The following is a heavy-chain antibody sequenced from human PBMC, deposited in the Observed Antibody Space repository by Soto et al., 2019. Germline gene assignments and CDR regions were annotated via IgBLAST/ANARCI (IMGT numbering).Heavy chain of an antibody. V-gene: IGHV3-23*01. CDR1: GFTFSSYS. CDR3: AREKRNYDILTGYYEAYFDY. Sequence: GGSLRLSCAASGFTFSSYSMNWVRQAPGKGLEWVSVISGSGGSTYYADSVKGRFTISRDNSKNTLYLQMNSLRAEDTAVYYCAREKRNYDILTGYYEAYFDYWGQGTLVTVSS. D-gene: IGHD3-9*01. J-gene: IGHJ4*02. CDR2: ISGSGGST.